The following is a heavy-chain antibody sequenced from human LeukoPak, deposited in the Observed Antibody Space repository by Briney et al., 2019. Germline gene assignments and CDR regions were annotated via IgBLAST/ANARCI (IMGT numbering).Heavy chain of an antibody. CDR2: IYSGGST. CDR1: GFTFSHYG. CDR3: ARDPGYYYGSGSFDY. V-gene: IGHV3-66*01. J-gene: IGHJ4*02. D-gene: IGHD3-10*01. Sequence: GGSLRLSCAASGFTFSHYGMSWVRQAPGKGLEWFSIIYSGGSTYYADSVKGRFTVSRDNSKNTLYLQMHNLRAEDTAVYYCARDPGYYYGSGSFDYWGQGTLVTVSS.